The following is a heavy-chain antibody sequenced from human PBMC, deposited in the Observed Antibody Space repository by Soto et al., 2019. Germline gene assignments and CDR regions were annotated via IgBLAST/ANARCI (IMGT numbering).Heavy chain of an antibody. CDR2: IYYSGST. CDR1: GGSISSGDYY. V-gene: IGHV4-30-4*01. Sequence: PSETLSLTCTVSGGSISSGDYYWSWIRQPPGKGLEWIGYIYYSGSTYYNPSLKSRVTISVDTSKNQFSLKLSSVTAADTAVYYCARDNRGYSYGEKNCFDPWGQGTLVTVSS. D-gene: IGHD5-18*01. CDR3: ARDNRGYSYGEKNCFDP. J-gene: IGHJ5*02.